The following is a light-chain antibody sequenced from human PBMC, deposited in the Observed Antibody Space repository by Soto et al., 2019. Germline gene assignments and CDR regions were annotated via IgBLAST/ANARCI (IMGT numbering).Light chain of an antibody. CDR3: AAWDDSLSGPHVV. J-gene: IGLJ2*01. Sequence: QSVLTKPPSASGTPGQRVTISCSGSSSNIGSNYVYWYQQLPRTAPKLLIYRNNQRPSGVPDRFSGSKSGTSASLAISGLRSEDEADYYCAAWDDSLSGPHVVFGGGTKLTVL. V-gene: IGLV1-47*01. CDR1: SSNIGSNY. CDR2: RNN.